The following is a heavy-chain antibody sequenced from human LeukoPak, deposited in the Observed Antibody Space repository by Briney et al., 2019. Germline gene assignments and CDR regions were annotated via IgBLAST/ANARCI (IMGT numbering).Heavy chain of an antibody. J-gene: IGHJ4*02. D-gene: IGHD6-19*01. CDR1: GYTFTGYY. CDR2: INPNSGGT. CDR3: ASFWRDYSSGWSDY. V-gene: IGHV1-2*02. Sequence: ASVKVSCKASGYTFTGYYMHWVRQAPGQGLEWMGLINPNSGGTNYAQKFQGRVTMTRDTTISTAYMEMSRLRSDDTAVYYSASFWRDYSSGWSDYWGQGTLVTVSS.